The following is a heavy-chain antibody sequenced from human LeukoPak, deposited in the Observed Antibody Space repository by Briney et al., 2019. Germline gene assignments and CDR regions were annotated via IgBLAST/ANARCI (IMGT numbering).Heavy chain of an antibody. CDR3: ARGNDYGDYHRFDP. CDR1: GFTLRSYW. J-gene: IGHJ5*02. D-gene: IGHD4-17*01. V-gene: IGHV3-7*03. CDR2: IKQDGSEI. Sequence: GGSLRLSCAASGFTLRSYWMTWVRQAPGKGLEWVANIKQDGSEIHYVDSVKGRFTISRDNAKNSLHLQMNSLRVEDTAVYYCARGNDYGDYHRFDPWGQGTLVTVSS.